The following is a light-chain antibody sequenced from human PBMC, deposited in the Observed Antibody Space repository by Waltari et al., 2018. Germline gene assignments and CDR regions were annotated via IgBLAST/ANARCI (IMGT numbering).Light chain of an antibody. CDR3: QQNGSAQVT. Sequence: EIVLTKSPGTLSLSPGERATLSCPASQSVSSSYLAWYLQKPDQAPRVLIYGASSRATGIPDSFSVSGFETDFALTISSLEPEDFAVYDGQQNGSAQVTFGQGTRLEIK. V-gene: IGKV3-20*01. CDR2: GAS. CDR1: QSVSSSY. J-gene: IGKJ5*01.